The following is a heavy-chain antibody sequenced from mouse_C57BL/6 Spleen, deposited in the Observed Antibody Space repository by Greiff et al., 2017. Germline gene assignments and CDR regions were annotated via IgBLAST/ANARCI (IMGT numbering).Heavy chain of an antibody. CDR2: ISAGGSYT. Sequence: EVQVVESGGGLVKPGGSLKLSCAASGFTFSSYAMPWVRQTPEKRLEWVATISAGGSYTYYPDNVKGRYTISRDNAKNNLYLQMSHLKSEDTAMYYCARGYLDHFDYWGQGTTLTVSS. CDR1: GFTFSSYA. J-gene: IGHJ2*01. V-gene: IGHV5-4*01. CDR3: ARGYLDHFDY.